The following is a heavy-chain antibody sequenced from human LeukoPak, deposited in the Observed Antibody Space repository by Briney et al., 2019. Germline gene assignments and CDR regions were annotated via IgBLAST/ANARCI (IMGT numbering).Heavy chain of an antibody. V-gene: IGHV4-4*07. Sequence: SETLSLTCTVSGGSISSYYWSWIRQPAGKGLEWIGRIFTSGSTYYNPSLKSRVTISVDRSKNQFSLKLSSVTAADTAVYYCATYSHIVVVPAAISWYFDLWGRGTLVTVSS. CDR3: ATYSHIVVVPAAISWYFDL. CDR1: GGSISSYY. J-gene: IGHJ2*01. D-gene: IGHD2-2*01. CDR2: IFTSGST.